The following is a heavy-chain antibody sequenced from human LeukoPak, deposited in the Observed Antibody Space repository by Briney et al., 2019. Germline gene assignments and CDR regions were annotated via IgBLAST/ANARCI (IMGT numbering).Heavy chain of an antibody. CDR3: ARVGQREDYDFWSGYLNWFDP. V-gene: IGHV4-59*01. J-gene: IGHJ5*02. D-gene: IGHD3-3*01. Sequence: SETLSLTCTVSGGSISSYYWSWIRQPPGKGLEWIGYIYYSGGTNYNPSLKSRVTISVDTSKNQFSLKLSSVTAADTAVYYCARVGQREDYDFWSGYLNWFDPWGQGTLVTVSS. CDR1: GGSISSYY. CDR2: IYYSGGT.